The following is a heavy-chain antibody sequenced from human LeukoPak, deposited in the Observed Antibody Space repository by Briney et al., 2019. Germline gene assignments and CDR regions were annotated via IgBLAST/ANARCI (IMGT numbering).Heavy chain of an antibody. CDR1: GGTFSSYV. CDR2: IIPIFGTA. Sequence: SAVKVTFKASGGTFSSYVISWLRQAPGQGLEWMGGIIPIFGTANYAQKFQGRVTITADESTSTAYMELSSLRSEDTAVYYCAAYIAAAGLIYFDYWGQGTLVTVSS. CDR3: AAYIAAAGLIYFDY. J-gene: IGHJ4*02. D-gene: IGHD6-13*01. V-gene: IGHV1-69*13.